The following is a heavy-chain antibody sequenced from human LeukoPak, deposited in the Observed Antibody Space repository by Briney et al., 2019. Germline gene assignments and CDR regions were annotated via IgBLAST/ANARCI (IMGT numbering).Heavy chain of an antibody. CDR3: ARTIAQYSNSWLYFYFGLDV. CDR1: GLTLGSYA. J-gene: IGHJ6*02. D-gene: IGHD6-13*01. CDR2: ISGGSEDT. Sequence: GGSLRLWCTTSGLTLGSYAMSWVPQAPGKGLECVSSISGGSEDTYYADSAKGRFTISRDNSKSTLYLQMNSLRAEDTAVYYCARTIAQYSNSWLYFYFGLDVWGQGITVTVSS. V-gene: IGHV3-23*01.